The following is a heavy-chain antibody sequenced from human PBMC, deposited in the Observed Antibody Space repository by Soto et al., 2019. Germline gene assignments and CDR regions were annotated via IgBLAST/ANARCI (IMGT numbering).Heavy chain of an antibody. D-gene: IGHD3-10*01. CDR1: GFNVTIYE. J-gene: IGHJ4*02. Sequence: EAQLVESGGGLVKPGGSLRLSCSVSGFNVTIYEMNWVRQAPGKGLEWLSYISTSGRTIYYADSVKGRFTISRDNAKNTLYLQMSSLRAEDTAVYYCARELISAYYCDYWGQGTLVTVSS. CDR3: ARELISAYYCDY. CDR2: ISTSGRTI. V-gene: IGHV3-48*03.